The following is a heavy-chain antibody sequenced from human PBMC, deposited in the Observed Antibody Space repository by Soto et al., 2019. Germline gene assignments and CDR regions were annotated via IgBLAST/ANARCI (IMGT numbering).Heavy chain of an antibody. CDR2: IYYSGST. CDR1: RCSISSYY. Sequence: WETLSLTCTVSRCSISSYYWSWILQLPGKGLEWIGYIYYSGSTNYNPSLKSRVTISVDTSKNQFSLKLSSVTAADTAVYYCARDPQKDYYGSGSYWPYGMDVWGQGTTVTVS. V-gene: IGHV4-59*01. CDR3: ARDPQKDYYGSGSYWPYGMDV. D-gene: IGHD3-10*01. J-gene: IGHJ6*02.